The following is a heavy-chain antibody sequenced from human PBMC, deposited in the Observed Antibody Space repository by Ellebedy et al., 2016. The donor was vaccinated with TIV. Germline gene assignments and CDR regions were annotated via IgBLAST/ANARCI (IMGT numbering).Heavy chain of an antibody. J-gene: IGHJ3*02. CDR3: ARRTVYDDDVWGRPQWGAYNI. D-gene: IGHD3-16*01. Sequence: GESLKISXAASGFTFSDYSMNWVRQTPGKGLEWVSSISDNSNYIFYIDSVRGRFTISRDNAKNSLYLQMNSLKASDTAMYYCARRTVYDDDVWGRPQWGAYNIWGQGTMVTVSS. V-gene: IGHV3-21*04. CDR2: ISDNSNYI. CDR1: GFTFSDYS.